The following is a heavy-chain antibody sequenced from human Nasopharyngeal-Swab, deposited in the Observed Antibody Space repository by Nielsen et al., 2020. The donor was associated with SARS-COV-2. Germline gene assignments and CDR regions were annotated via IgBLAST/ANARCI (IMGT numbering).Heavy chain of an antibody. CDR2: IAHDASNE. Sequence: WIRQPPGKGLEWMAFIAHDASNEYYGDSVKGRFSISRDSSENTLYLQMDSLRGEDTAVYYCARDAPAHYGAFYWGRGTLVTVSS. CDR3: ARDAPAHYGAFY. V-gene: IGHV3-30*03. J-gene: IGHJ4*02. D-gene: IGHD4-17*01.